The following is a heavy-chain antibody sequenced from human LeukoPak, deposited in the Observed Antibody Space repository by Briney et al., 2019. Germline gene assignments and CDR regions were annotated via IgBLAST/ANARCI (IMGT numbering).Heavy chain of an antibody. V-gene: IGHV4-38-2*01. D-gene: IGHD3-9*01. J-gene: IGHJ1*01. Sequence: SETLSLTRAVSGYSISSGFYWGWIRQPPGKGLEWIGSIYHSGSTYYNPSLKSRVAISVDTSKNHFSLNLSSVTAADTAVYYCARGGYDILTGYYMYFQHWGQGTLVSVSS. CDR2: IYHSGST. CDR3: ARGGYDILTGYYMYFQH. CDR1: GYSISSGFY.